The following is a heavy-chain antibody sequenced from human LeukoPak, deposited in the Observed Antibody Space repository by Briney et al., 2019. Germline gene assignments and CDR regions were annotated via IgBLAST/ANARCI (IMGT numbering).Heavy chain of an antibody. Sequence: SETLPFTCTVSGASISSRIYYWGWVRQPPGKGLEWIGSIYYRGSTYYNPSLKGRVTISVDTSKNQFSLKLTSVTAADTAVYYCARLPEPGIAAHGAFDYWGEEPLVTVS. CDR3: ARLPEPGIAAHGAFDY. CDR2: IYYRGST. J-gene: IGHJ4*02. CDR1: GASISSRIYY. D-gene: IGHD6-13*01. V-gene: IGHV4-39*01.